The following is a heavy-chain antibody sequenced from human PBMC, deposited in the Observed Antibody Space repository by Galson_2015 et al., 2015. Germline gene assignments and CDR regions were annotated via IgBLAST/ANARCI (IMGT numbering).Heavy chain of an antibody. Sequence: SLRLSCAASGFTYSNYAMNWVRQAPGKGLEWVTSISSSSSYIYYADSVKGRFTISRDNAKNSLYLQMNSLRAEDTAVYYCARDGSIAARPNWFDPWGQGTLVTVSS. CDR1: GFTYSNYA. J-gene: IGHJ5*02. CDR2: ISSSSSYI. V-gene: IGHV3-21*01. D-gene: IGHD6-6*01. CDR3: ARDGSIAARPNWFDP.